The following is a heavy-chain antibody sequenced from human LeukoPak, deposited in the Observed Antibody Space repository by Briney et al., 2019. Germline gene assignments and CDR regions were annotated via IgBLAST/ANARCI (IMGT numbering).Heavy chain of an antibody. CDR3: AKQQLVRCFDY. Sequence: SETLSLTCTVSGGSISRYYWGWIRQPPGKGLEWIGSIFYSGSTYYNPSLKSRVTISVDTSKTQFSLKLSSVTAADTAVYYCAKQQLVRCFDYWGQGTLVTVSS. CDR1: GGSISRYY. D-gene: IGHD6-13*01. V-gene: IGHV4-39*01. J-gene: IGHJ4*02. CDR2: IFYSGST.